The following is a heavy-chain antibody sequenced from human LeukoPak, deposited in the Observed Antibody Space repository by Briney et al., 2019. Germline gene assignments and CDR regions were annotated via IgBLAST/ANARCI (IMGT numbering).Heavy chain of an antibody. D-gene: IGHD6-13*01. CDR3: ARARQQHLLNYYYYGMDV. CDR1: GGSISSYY. CDR2: IYYSGST. J-gene: IGHJ6*02. V-gene: IGHV4-59*01. Sequence: SETLSLTCTVSGGSISSYYWSWIRQPPGKGLEWIGYIYYSGSTNYNPSLKSRVTISVDTSKNQFSLKLSSVTAADTAVYYCARARQQHLLNYYYYGMDVWGQGTTVTVSS.